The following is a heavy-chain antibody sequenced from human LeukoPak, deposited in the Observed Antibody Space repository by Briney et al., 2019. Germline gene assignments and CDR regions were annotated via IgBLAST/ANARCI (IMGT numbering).Heavy chain of an antibody. CDR2: IFYSGTT. V-gene: IGHV4-59*08. D-gene: IGHD1-1*01. CDR1: GGSISSYY. CDR3: ARWVTTATTGAFDM. J-gene: IGHJ3*02. Sequence: PSETLSLTCTVSGGSISSYYWSWIRQPPGKGLEWIGFIFYSGTTNYKPSLNSRVTISVDTSKNQFSLTLSSVTAADTAVYYCARWVTTATTGAFDMWGQGTMLTVSS.